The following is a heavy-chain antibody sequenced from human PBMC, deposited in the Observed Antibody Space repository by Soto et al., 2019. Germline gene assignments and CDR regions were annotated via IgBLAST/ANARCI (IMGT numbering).Heavy chain of an antibody. CDR2: IKQDGSEK. J-gene: IGHJ4*02. Sequence: GGSLRLSCVGSGFTFSSYWMSWVRQAPGKGLEWVANIKQDGSEKYHVDSVKGRFTISRENAKNSVYLQMNSLRAEDTAVYYCARKLVQWTGYYVDFDYWGPGTLVTVSS. V-gene: IGHV3-7*05. D-gene: IGHD3-9*01. CDR3: ARKLVQWTGYYVDFDY. CDR1: GFTFSSYW.